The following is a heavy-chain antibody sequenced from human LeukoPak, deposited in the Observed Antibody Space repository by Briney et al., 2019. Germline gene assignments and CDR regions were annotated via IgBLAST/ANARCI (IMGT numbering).Heavy chain of an antibody. CDR3: AREGSIYYYDSSGYLGY. V-gene: IGHV4-61*02. CDR2: IYSGGST. J-gene: IGHJ4*02. D-gene: IGHD3-22*01. Sequence: SQTLSLTCTVSGDSTSSGSYYWSWIRQPAGKGLEWIGRIYSGGSTNYNPSLKSRVTISVDTSKNQSSLKLSSVTAADTAVYYCAREGSIYYYDSSGYLGYWGQGTLVTVSS. CDR1: GDSTSSGSYY.